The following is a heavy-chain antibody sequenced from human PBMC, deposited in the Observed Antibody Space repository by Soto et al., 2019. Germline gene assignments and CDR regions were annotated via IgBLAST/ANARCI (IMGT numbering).Heavy chain of an antibody. D-gene: IGHD2-2*01. Sequence: SVKVSCKASGGTFSSYAISWVRQAPGQGLEWMGGIIPIFGTANYAQKFQGRVTITADESTSTAYMELSSLRSEDTAVYYCASRYCSSTSCRTYYYYGMDVWGQGTTVTVSS. J-gene: IGHJ6*02. CDR1: GGTFSSYA. CDR3: ASRYCSSTSCRTYYYYGMDV. CDR2: IIPIFGTA. V-gene: IGHV1-69*13.